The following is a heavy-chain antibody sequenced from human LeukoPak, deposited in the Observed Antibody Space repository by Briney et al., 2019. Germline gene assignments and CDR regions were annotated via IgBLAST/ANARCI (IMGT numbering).Heavy chain of an antibody. J-gene: IGHJ3*02. V-gene: IGHV3-21*01. CDR3: ARNRGDYSSGWYSDDALDI. CDR1: GFTFTSYT. CDR2: ISISGSYK. D-gene: IGHD6-19*01. Sequence: NSGGSLRLSCAASGFTFTSYTMNWVRQAPGKGLEWVSSISISGSYKYYADSMKGRFTISRDNAKNSLYLQMSSLRAEDTALYYCARNRGDYSSGWYSDDALDIWGQGTMVTVSA.